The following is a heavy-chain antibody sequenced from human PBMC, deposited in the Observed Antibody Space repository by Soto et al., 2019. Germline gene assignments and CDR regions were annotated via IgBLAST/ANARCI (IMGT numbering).Heavy chain of an antibody. J-gene: IGHJ6*03. D-gene: IGHD2-21*01. V-gene: IGHV3-66*01. Sequence: EVQLVESGGGLVQPGGSLRLSCAASGFTVSSKYMSWVRQAPGKGLEWVSLIQSGGYTYYADSVKGSCTISRDSYETTLFQQRSRLAVEAATMYCCKSADVYCCGGGGYGVHMAVFSNGTAFTVS. CDR1: GFTVSSKY. CDR3: KSADVYCCGGGGYGVHMAV. CDR2: IQSGGYT.